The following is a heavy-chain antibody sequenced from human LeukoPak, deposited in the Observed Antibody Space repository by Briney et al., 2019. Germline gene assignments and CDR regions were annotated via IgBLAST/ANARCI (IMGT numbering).Heavy chain of an antibody. V-gene: IGHV4-59*12. J-gene: IGHJ4*02. D-gene: IGHD3-10*01. CDR3: ARPRGRYGSGSYRDY. CDR2: IYYSGST. Sequence: PSETLSLTCTVSGASISSYYWSWIRQPPGKGLEWIGYIYYSGSTNYNPSLKSRVTISVDKSKNQFSLKLSSVTAADTAVYYCARPRGRYGSGSYRDYWGQGTLVTVSS. CDR1: GASISSYY.